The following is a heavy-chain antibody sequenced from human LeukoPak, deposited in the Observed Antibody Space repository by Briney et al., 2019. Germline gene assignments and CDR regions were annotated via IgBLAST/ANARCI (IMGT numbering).Heavy chain of an antibody. CDR2: IYYSGST. D-gene: IGHD3-22*01. V-gene: IGHV4-39*01. CDR3: ATVITGAFDI. CDR1: GGSISSSSYY. Sequence: SETLSPTCTVSGGSISSSSYYWGWIRQPPGKGLEWIGSIYYSGSTYYNPSLKSRVTISVDTSKNQFSLKLSSVAAADTAVYYCATVITGAFDIRGQGTMVTVSS. J-gene: IGHJ3*02.